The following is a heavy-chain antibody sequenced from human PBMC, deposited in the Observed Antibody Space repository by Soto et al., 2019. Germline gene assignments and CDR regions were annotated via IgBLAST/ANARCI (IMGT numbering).Heavy chain of an antibody. V-gene: IGHV4-39*01. CDR1: GGSITSTTYY. CDR3: PIDYGDFFFDS. CDR2: VYYSGVT. J-gene: IGHJ4*02. Sequence: SETLSLTCIVSGGSITSTTYYWGWIRQPPGKGLEWIANVYYSGVTYYTPSLKSRATISVDTSKNQFSLQLRSVTAADTATYYCPIDYGDFFFDSWGQGTLVTVYS. D-gene: IGHD4-17*01.